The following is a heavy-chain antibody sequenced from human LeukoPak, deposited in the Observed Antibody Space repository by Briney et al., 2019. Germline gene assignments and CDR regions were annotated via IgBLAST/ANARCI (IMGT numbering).Heavy chain of an antibody. CDR3: ARAATTIGYYYYGMDV. Sequence: GGSLRLSCAASGFTVSSNYMSWVRQAPGKGLEGVSIIYIGGSTYYADSVKGRFTISRDNSKNTLYLQMNSLRAEDTAVYYCARAATTIGYYYYGMDVWGQGTTVTVSS. CDR2: IYIGGST. CDR1: GFTVSSNY. D-gene: IGHD5-12*01. V-gene: IGHV3-66*01. J-gene: IGHJ6*02.